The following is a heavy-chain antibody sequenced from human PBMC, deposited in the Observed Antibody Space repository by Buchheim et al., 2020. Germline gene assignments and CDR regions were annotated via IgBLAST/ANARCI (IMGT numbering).Heavy chain of an antibody. V-gene: IGHV3-74*01. J-gene: IGHJ6*02. Sequence: EVQLVESGGGLVQPGGSLRLSCAASGFTFSSYWMHWVRQAPGKGLVWVSRINSDGSSTSYADSVKGRFTISRDNPKNTPYLQMNSLRAEDTAVYYCARDEVVATLFYYYYYGMDVWGQGTT. CDR2: INSDGSST. CDR1: GFTFSSYW. D-gene: IGHD5-12*01. CDR3: ARDEVVATLFYYYYYGMDV.